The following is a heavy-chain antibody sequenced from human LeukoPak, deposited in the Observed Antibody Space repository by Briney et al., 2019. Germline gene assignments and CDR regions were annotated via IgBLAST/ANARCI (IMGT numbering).Heavy chain of an antibody. J-gene: IGHJ4*02. V-gene: IGHV1-69*01. CDR2: IIPIFGTA. CDR1: GGTFSSYA. D-gene: IGHD4-17*01. CDR3: AIWPTVSNHYFDY. Sequence: SVKVSCKASGGTFSSYAISWVRQAPGQGLEWMGGIIPIFGTANYAQKFQGRVTITADESTSTAYMELSSLRSEDTAVYHCAIWPTVSNHYFDYWGQGTLVTVSS.